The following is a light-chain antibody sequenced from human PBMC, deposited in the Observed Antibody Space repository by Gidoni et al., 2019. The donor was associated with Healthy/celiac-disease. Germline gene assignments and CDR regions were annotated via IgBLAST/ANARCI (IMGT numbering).Light chain of an antibody. J-gene: IGLJ2*01. CDR1: SSTLGNNY. CDR2: DNK. CDR3: GTWDSSLSAVV. V-gene: IGLV1-51*01. Sequence: QSVFTPPPSSSPPPRQKVTISCYGSSSTLGNNYVPWYQQLPGTAPKLLIYDNKKRPSGIPDRFSGSKSGTSATLGITGLQTGDEADYYCGTWDSSLSAVVFGGGTKLTVL.